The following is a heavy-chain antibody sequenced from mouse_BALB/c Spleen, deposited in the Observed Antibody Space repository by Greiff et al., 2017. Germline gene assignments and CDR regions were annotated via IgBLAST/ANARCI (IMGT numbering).Heavy chain of an antibody. Sequence: VQLQQSGAELVRPGSSVKISCTASGYAFSSYWMNWVKQRPGQGLEWIGQIYPGDGDTNYNGKFKGKATLTADKSSSTAYMQLSSLTSEDSAVYFCARGNYRYDRDYAMDYWGQGTSVTVSS. J-gene: IGHJ4*01. CDR3: ARGNYRYDRDYAMDY. D-gene: IGHD2-14*01. CDR2: IYPGDGDT. CDR1: GYAFSSYW. V-gene: IGHV1-80*01.